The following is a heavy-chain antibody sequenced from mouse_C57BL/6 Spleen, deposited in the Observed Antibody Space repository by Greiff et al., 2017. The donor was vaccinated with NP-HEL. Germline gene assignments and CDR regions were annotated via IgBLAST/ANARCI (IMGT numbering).Heavy chain of an antibody. CDR1: GYTFTNYW. D-gene: IGHD1-1*01. J-gene: IGHJ2*01. Sequence: QVQLQQSGAELVRPGTSVKMSCKASGYTFTNYWIGWAKQRPGHGLEWIGDIYPGGGYTNYNEKFKGKATLTADKSSSTAYMQFSSLTSEDSSIYYCARGDYGSSPYYFDYWGQGTTLTVSS. CDR2: IYPGGGYT. V-gene: IGHV1-63*01. CDR3: ARGDYGSSPYYFDY.